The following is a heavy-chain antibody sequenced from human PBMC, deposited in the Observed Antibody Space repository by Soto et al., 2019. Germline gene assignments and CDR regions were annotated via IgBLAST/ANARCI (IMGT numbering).Heavy chain of an antibody. V-gene: IGHV4-59*08. D-gene: IGHD2-2*03. J-gene: IGHJ6*02. CDR2: IYYSGST. CDR3: ARHGYWLVTGYFYYGMDV. Sequence: PSETLSLTCTVSGGSISSYYWSWIRQPPGKGLEWIGYIYYSGSTNYNPSLKSRVTISVDTSKNQFSLKLSSVTAADTAVYYCARHGYWLVTGYFYYGMDVWGQGTTVTVSS. CDR1: GGSISSYY.